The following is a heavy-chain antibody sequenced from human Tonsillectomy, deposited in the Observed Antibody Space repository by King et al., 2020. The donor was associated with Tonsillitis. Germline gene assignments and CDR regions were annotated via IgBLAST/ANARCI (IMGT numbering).Heavy chain of an antibody. J-gene: IGHJ1*01. CDR2: INPKSGGT. V-gene: IGHV1-2*02. CDR3: VSVYTGCVY. D-gene: IGHD5-12*01. CDR1: GYTFTGYY. Sequence: VQLVESGAEVKKPGASVKVSCKASGYTFTGYYMHWVRQAPGQGLEGMGWINPKSGGTNYVQKFQGRVTMTRDTSISTAYMELSRLTSDDTAVYYCVSVYTGCVYWGQGALVTVSS.